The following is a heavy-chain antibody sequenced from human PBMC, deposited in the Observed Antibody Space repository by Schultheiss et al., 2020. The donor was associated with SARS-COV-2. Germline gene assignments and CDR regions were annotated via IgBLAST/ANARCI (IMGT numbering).Heavy chain of an antibody. V-gene: IGHV3-53*01. Sequence: GGSLRLSCAASGFTVSSNYINWVRQAPGKGLEWVSAISTGGSTYYAESVQGRFTISRDNSKNALYLQMNSLGVEDTAIYHCAKDLAAYRLGELPHDYWGQGTLVTVSS. D-gene: IGHD3-16*01. CDR1: GFTVSSNY. CDR2: ISTGGST. J-gene: IGHJ4*02. CDR3: AKDLAAYRLGELPHDY.